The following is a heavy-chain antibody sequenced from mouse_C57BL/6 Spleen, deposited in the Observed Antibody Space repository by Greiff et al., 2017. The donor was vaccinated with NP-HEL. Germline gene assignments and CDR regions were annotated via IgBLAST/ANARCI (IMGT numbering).Heavy chain of an antibody. J-gene: IGHJ4*01. D-gene: IGHD2-4*01. CDR2: IYPGSGST. CDR1: GYTFTSYW. V-gene: IGHV1-55*01. Sequence: VQLQQPGAELVKPGASVKMSCKASGYTFTSYWITWVKQRPGQGLEWIGDIYPGSGSTNYNEKFKSKATLTVDTSSSTAYMQLSSLTSEDSAVYYCASYYDYENYAMDYWGQGTSVTVSS. CDR3: ASYYDYENYAMDY.